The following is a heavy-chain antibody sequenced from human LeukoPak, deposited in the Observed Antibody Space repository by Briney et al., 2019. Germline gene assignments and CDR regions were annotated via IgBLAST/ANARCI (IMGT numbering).Heavy chain of an antibody. CDR1: GFTFSSCA. V-gene: IGHV3-23*01. J-gene: IGHJ4*02. CDR3: AKDRERELLQNYFDY. Sequence: PGGSLRLSCAASGFTFSSCAMSWVRQAPGKGLEWVSGISGSGGNTYYADSVKGRFTISRDNSKNTLYLQMNSLRAEDTAIYYCAKDRERELLQNYFDYWGQGTLVTVSS. CDR2: ISGSGGNT. D-gene: IGHD1-26*01.